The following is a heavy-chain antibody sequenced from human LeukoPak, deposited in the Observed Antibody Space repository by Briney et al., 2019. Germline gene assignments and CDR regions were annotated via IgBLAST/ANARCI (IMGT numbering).Heavy chain of an antibody. Sequence: SETLSLTCTVSGGSISSYYWSWIRQPPGKGLEWIGYIYYSGSTNYNPSLKSRVTISVDTSKNQFSLKLSSVTAADTAVYYCARTPVTIFGVVNGWFDPWGQGTLVTVSS. V-gene: IGHV4-59*01. CDR3: ARTPVTIFGVVNGWFDP. D-gene: IGHD3-3*01. CDR2: IYYSGST. J-gene: IGHJ5*02. CDR1: GGSISSYY.